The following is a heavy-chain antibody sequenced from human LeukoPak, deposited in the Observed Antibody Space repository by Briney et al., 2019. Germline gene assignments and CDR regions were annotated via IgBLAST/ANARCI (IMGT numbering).Heavy chain of an antibody. V-gene: IGHV1-69*04. D-gene: IGHD6-6*01. Sequence: SVKVSCKASGGTFSSYAISWVRQPPGQGLEWMGRIIPILGIANYAQKFQGRVTITADKSTSTAYMELSSPRSEDTAVYYCAREAARPSGSLDYWGQGTLVTVSS. J-gene: IGHJ4*02. CDR3: AREAARPSGSLDY. CDR2: IIPILGIA. CDR1: GGTFSSYA.